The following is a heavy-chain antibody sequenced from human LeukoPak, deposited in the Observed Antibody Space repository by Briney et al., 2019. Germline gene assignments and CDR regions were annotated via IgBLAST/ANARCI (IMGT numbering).Heavy chain of an antibody. Sequence: ASVKVSCKASGHTFTSYDINWVRQATGQGLEWMGWMNPNSGNTGYAQKFQGRVTITRNTSISTAYMELSSLRSEDTAVYYCAREEVEGANDYWGQGTLVTVSS. CDR2: MNPNSGNT. V-gene: IGHV1-8*03. J-gene: IGHJ4*02. CDR3: AREEVEGANDY. D-gene: IGHD3-16*01. CDR1: GHTFTSYD.